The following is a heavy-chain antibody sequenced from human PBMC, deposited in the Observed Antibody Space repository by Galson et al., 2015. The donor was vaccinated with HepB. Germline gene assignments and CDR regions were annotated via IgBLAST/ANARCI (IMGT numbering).Heavy chain of an antibody. Sequence: SLRLSCAASGFTFDDYTMHWVRQAPGKGLEWVSLISWDGGSTYYADSVKGRFTISRDNSKNSLYLQMDSLRTEDTALYYCAKDHRYSGYDIDYWGQGTLVTVSS. J-gene: IGHJ4*02. CDR3: AKDHRYSGYDIDY. V-gene: IGHV3-43*01. CDR2: ISWDGGST. CDR1: GFTFDDYT. D-gene: IGHD5-12*01.